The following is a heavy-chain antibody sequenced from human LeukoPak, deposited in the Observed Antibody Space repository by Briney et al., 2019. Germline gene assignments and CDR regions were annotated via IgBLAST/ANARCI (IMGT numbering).Heavy chain of an antibody. V-gene: IGHV3-7*01. D-gene: IGHD3-10*01. Sequence: GGSLRLSCAASGFTFSSYWMGWVRQAPGKGLEWVANIKHDGSETNYVDSVKGRFTISRDNAANTLFLQMNSLRADDTAVYYCARDSGPGSALHLWFGNVPYYFDYWGQGSLVTVSS. CDR3: ARDSGPGSALHLWFGNVPYYFDY. CDR2: IKHDGSET. J-gene: IGHJ4*02. CDR1: GFTFSSYW.